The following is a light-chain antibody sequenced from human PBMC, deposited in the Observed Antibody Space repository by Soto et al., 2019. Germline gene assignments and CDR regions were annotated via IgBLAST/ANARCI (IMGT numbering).Light chain of an antibody. Sequence: TLSAPHRDRDPNPWEPSQSISTWLAWYQQKPGKAPKLLIYDASSLESGVTSRFSGSGSGTEFTLTISSLLPDDFATYYCQQYYSYSTWTFGEGSIVDVK. CDR3: QQYYSYSTWT. CDR1: QSISTW. V-gene: IGKV1-5*01. CDR2: DAS. J-gene: IGKJ1*01.